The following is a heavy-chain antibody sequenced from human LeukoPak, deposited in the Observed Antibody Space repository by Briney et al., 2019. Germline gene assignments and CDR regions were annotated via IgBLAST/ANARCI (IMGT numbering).Heavy chain of an antibody. CDR3: GTHCSGGSCHASRAFDI. D-gene: IGHD2-15*01. V-gene: IGHV3-11*04. J-gene: IGHJ3*02. CDR1: GFIFGDYY. CDR2: ISSRGSTI. Sequence: PGGSLRLSCAASGFIFGDYYMSWIRPAPGKGLEWVSYISSRGSTIYYADSVKGRFTISRDNAKNSLYLQMNSLRAEDTAVYYCGTHCSGGSCHASRAFDIWGQGTMVTVSS.